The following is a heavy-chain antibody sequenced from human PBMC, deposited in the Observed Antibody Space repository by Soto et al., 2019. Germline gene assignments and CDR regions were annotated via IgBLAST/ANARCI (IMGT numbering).Heavy chain of an antibody. CDR3: ARDRKDFWSGYYTHYYYYMDV. J-gene: IGHJ6*03. D-gene: IGHD3-3*01. CDR2: IYYSGST. Sequence: PSETLSLTCTVSGGSISSYYWSWIRQPPGKGLEWIGYIYYSGSTNYNPSLKSRVTISVDTSKNQFSLTLSSVTAADTAVYYCARDRKDFWSGYYTHYYYYMDVWGKGTTVTVSS. V-gene: IGHV4-59*01. CDR1: GGSISSYY.